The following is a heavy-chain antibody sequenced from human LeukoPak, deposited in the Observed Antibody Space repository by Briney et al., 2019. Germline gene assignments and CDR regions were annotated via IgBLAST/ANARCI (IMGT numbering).Heavy chain of an antibody. Sequence: PGGSLRLSCAASGFTFSSYGMHWVRQAPGKGLEWVGRIKSKTDGGTTDYAAPVKGRFTISRDDSKNTLYLQMNSLKTEDTAVYYCTTVPNPLYFDYWGQGTLVTVSS. J-gene: IGHJ4*02. V-gene: IGHV3-15*01. CDR3: TTVPNPLYFDY. CDR1: GFTFSSYG. CDR2: IKSKTDGGTT.